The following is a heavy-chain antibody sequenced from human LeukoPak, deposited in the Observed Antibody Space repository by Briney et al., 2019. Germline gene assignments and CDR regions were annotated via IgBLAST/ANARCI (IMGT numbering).Heavy chain of an antibody. CDR3: GAAAGTWYFDL. D-gene: IGHD6-13*01. J-gene: IGHJ2*01. V-gene: IGHV4-31*03. CDR2: IYYSGST. CDR1: GGSISSGGYY. Sequence: SETLSLTCTVSGGSISSGGYYWSWIRQHPGTGLEWIGYIYYSGSTYYNPSLKGRVTISVDTSKNQFSLKLSSVTAADTAVYYCGAAAGTWYFDLWGRGTLVTVSS.